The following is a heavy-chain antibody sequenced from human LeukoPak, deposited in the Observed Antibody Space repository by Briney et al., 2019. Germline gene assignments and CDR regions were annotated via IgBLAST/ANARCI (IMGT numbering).Heavy chain of an antibody. J-gene: IGHJ4*02. CDR1: GFTFSSYG. D-gene: IGHD2-8*01. Sequence: PGGSLRLSCAASGFTFSSYGMSWVRQAPGKGLEWVSAISGSGGSTYYADSVKGRFTISRDNAKNSLYLQMNSLRAEDTAVYYCARSEVYATYFDYWGQGTLVTVSS. V-gene: IGHV3-23*01. CDR3: ARSEVYATYFDY. CDR2: ISGSGGST.